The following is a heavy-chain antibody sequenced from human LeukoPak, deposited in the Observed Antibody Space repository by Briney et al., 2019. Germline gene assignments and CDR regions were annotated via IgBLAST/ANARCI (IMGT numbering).Heavy chain of an antibody. CDR3: AGGESEYSSSGDFAY. Sequence: QAGGSLRLSCAASGFTFSSYGMHWVRQAPGKGLEWVAVIWYDGSNKYYADSVKGRFTISRDNSKNTLYLQMNSLRAEDTAVYYCAGGESEYSSSGDFAYWGQGTLVTVSS. CDR2: IWYDGSNK. V-gene: IGHV3-33*01. CDR1: GFTFSSYG. D-gene: IGHD6-6*01. J-gene: IGHJ4*02.